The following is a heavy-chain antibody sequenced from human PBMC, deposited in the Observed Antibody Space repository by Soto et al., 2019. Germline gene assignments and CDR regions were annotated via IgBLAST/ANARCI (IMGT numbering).Heavy chain of an antibody. CDR3: ARHQNGGNSY. CDR1: GYKFTSYW. Sequence: GESLKISCKVSGYKFTSYWIAWVRQMPGKGLEWMGIIFPGDADTKYSPSFQGHVTISADNSISTAYLQWSTLKASDTAVYFCARHQNGGNSYWGQGTLVTVSS. D-gene: IGHD2-21*02. J-gene: IGHJ4*02. CDR2: IFPGDADT. V-gene: IGHV5-51*01.